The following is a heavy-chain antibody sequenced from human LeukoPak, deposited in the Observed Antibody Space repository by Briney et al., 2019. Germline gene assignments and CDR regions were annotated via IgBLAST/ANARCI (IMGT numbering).Heavy chain of an antibody. D-gene: IGHD1-26*01. CDR1: GFTFSSYA. Sequence: GGSLRLSCAASGFTFSSYAMHWVRQAPGKGLEWVAVISYDGSNKYYADSVKGRFTISRDNSKNTLYLQMNSLRAEDTAVYYCAKEQYSGSYLDYWGQGILVTVSS. CDR3: AKEQYSGSYLDY. V-gene: IGHV3-30*04. CDR2: ISYDGSNK. J-gene: IGHJ4*02.